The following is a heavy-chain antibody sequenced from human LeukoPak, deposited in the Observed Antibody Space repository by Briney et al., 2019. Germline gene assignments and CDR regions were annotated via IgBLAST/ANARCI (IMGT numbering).Heavy chain of an antibody. D-gene: IGHD3-10*01. J-gene: IGHJ5*02. CDR3: AKDHIISGSAWFDP. CDR2: ISGVGGST. V-gene: IGHV3-43*02. CDR1: GFTFDDYA. Sequence: RTGGSLRLSCAASGFTFDDYAMHWVRQTPGKGLEWVSLISGVGGSTYYTDSVRGRFTISRDNSQNSLYLQMNSLTTEDTAFYFCAKDHIISGSAWFDPWGQGTLVTVSS.